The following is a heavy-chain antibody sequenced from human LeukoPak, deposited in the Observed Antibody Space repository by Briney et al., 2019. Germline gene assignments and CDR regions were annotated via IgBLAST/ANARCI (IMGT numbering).Heavy chain of an antibody. J-gene: IGHJ4*02. V-gene: IGHV1-46*01. Sequence: GASVKVSCKASGYTFTSYYMHWVRQAPGQGLEWMGIINPSGGSTSYAQKFQGRVTMTRDTSTSTVYMELSSLRSEDTAVYYCASVPRDYYDSSGLSIFDYWGQGTLVTVSS. CDR1: GYTFTSYY. D-gene: IGHD3-22*01. CDR2: INPSGGST. CDR3: ASVPRDYYDSSGLSIFDY.